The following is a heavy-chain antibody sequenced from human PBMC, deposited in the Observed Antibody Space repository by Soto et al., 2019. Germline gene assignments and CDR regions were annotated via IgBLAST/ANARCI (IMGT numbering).Heavy chain of an antibody. J-gene: IGHJ4*02. CDR2: ISGSGGST. V-gene: IGHV3-23*01. CDR1: GFTFSSYA. D-gene: IGHD2-2*01. Sequence: EVQLLESGGGLVQPGGSLRLSCAASGFTFSSYAMSWVRQAPGKGLEWVSPISGSGGSTYYADSVKGRFTISRDNSKNTLYLQMNSLRAEDTAVYYCAKDGGYCSSTSCYVYYFDYWGQGTLVTVSS. CDR3: AKDGGYCSSTSCYVYYFDY.